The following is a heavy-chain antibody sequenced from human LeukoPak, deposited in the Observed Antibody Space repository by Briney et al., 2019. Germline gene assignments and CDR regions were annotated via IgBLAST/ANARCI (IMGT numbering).Heavy chain of an antibody. D-gene: IGHD6-13*01. J-gene: IGHJ4*02. CDR1: GGSIINYY. V-gene: IGHV4-59*08. Sequence: SETLSLTCTVSGGSIINYYWSWIRQPPGKGLEWIGYIFYSGSTNYNPSLKSRVTISVDTSKNQFSLKLSSVTAADTAVYYCARGGDSSSSHFDYWGQGTLVTVSS. CDR2: IFYSGST. CDR3: ARGGDSSSSHFDY.